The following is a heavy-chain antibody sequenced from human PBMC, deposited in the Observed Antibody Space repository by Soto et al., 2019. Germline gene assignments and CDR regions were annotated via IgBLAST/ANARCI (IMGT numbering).Heavy chain of an antibody. D-gene: IGHD2-2*01. CDR3: ATDTGYCSSTSCLTPHYGMDV. Sequence: PGGSLRLSCAASGFTFSDYYMSWIRQAPGEGLEWVSYISSSSSYTNYADSVKGRFTISRDNAKNSLYLQMNSLRAEDTAVYYCATDTGYCSSTSCLTPHYGMDVWGQGTTVTVSS. CDR2: ISSSSSYT. V-gene: IGHV3-11*06. J-gene: IGHJ6*02. CDR1: GFTFSDYY.